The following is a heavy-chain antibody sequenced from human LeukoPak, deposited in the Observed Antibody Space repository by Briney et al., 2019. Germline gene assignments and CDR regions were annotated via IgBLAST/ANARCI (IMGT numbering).Heavy chain of an antibody. CDR2: IYSGGRT. CDR1: GLTVSTNY. Sequence: GGFLRLSCAVSGLTVSTNYMSWVRQSPGKGLEWLSVIYSGGRTYYADSVKGRFTISRDNSKNTLYLQMNRLRAEDTAVYYCARENGHTYGYVFFDHWGQGTLVTVSS. J-gene: IGHJ4*02. V-gene: IGHV3-53*01. CDR3: ARENGHTYGYVFFDH. D-gene: IGHD5-18*01.